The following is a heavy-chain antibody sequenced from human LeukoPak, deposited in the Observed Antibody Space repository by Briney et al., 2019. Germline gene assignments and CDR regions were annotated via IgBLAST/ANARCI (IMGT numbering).Heavy chain of an antibody. CDR1: GFTFSNFG. D-gene: IGHD2-2*01. V-gene: IGHV3-23*01. Sequence: GGSLRLSCAASGFTFSNFGMSWVRQAPGKGLDWVSTISGGGGTTDYADSVKGRFTLSRDNSKNTLWLQMNTLRAEDTAIYYCATRCTSSSCYFFWGPGTLVTVSS. J-gene: IGHJ4*02. CDR2: ISGGGGTT. CDR3: ATRCTSSSCYFF.